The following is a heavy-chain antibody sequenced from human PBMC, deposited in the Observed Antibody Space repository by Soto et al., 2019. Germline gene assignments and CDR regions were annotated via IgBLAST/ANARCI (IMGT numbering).Heavy chain of an antibody. J-gene: IGHJ4*02. Sequence: SLRLSCAASGFTFSSYGMHWVRQAPGKGLEWVAMISYDGSNKSYADSVKGRLTISRDNSKSTLYLQMNSLRSEDTAVYYCAKEVPTNPLDYWGQGTLLTVSS. CDR2: ISYDGSNK. V-gene: IGHV3-30*18. D-gene: IGHD2-2*01. CDR1: GFTFSSYG. CDR3: AKEVPTNPLDY.